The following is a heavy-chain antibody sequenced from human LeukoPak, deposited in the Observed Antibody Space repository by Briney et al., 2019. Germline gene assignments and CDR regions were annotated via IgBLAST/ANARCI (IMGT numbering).Heavy chain of an antibody. J-gene: IGHJ6*02. CDR2: ISAYNGNT. CDR1: GYTFTSYG. CDR3: ARDSDSGSYAGYGHYYYYGMDV. V-gene: IGHV1-18*01. D-gene: IGHD1-26*01. Sequence: ASVKVSCKASGYTFTSYGISWVRQAPGQGLEWMGWISAYNGNTNYAQKLQGRVTMTTDTSTSTAYMELRSLRSDDTAVYYCARDSDSGSYAGYGHYYYYGMDVWGQGTTVTVSS.